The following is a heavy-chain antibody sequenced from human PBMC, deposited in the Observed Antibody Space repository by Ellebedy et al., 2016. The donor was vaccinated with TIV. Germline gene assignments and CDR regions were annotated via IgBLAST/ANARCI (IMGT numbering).Heavy chain of an antibody. Sequence: SVKVSCXAPGFTFTSSAVQWVRQARGQRLEWIGWIVVGSGNTNYAQKFQERVTITRDMSTSTAYMELSSLRSEDTAVYYCARPDYGDYSFDYWGQGTLVTVSS. CDR1: GFTFTSSA. J-gene: IGHJ4*02. CDR2: IVVGSGNT. V-gene: IGHV1-58*01. CDR3: ARPDYGDYSFDY. D-gene: IGHD4-17*01.